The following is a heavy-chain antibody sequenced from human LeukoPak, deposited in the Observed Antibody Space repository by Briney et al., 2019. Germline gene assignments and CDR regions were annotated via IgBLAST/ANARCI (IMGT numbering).Heavy chain of an antibody. CDR3: ARQGAYDSFDH. V-gene: IGHV1-2*02. CDR1: GYTFTGHY. D-gene: IGHD5-12*01. J-gene: IGHJ4*02. Sequence: ASVKVSCKASGYTFTGHYMHWVRQAPGQGLEWMGWINPNSGGTVYAQKFQGRVTMTRDTSISTAYMELSRLRSDDTAVYYCARQGAYDSFDHWGQGTLVTVS. CDR2: INPNSGGT.